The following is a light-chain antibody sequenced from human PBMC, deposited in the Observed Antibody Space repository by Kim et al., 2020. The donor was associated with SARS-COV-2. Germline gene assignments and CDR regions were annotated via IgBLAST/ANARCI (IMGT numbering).Light chain of an antibody. J-gene: IGKJ1*01. CDR3: QQRITGPWT. CDR1: QNVNIY. V-gene: IGKV3-11*01. Sequence: LYPGNRATLSCRASQNVNIYLAWYQQKPGQAPTLLIYGASNRATGIPARFSGSGSGTDFALTISSLEAEDSAVYYCQQRITGPWTFGQGTKVDI. CDR2: GAS.